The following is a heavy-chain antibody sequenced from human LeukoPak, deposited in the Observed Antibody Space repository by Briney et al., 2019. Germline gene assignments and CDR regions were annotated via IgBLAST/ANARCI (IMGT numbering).Heavy chain of an antibody. CDR2: ISGSSSDI. CDR1: EFTFRSYS. D-gene: IGHD6-6*01. Sequence: GGSLRLSCAGSEFTFRSYSMHWVRQAPGKGLEWVSSISGSSSDIYYADSVKGRFTISRDNAKNSLYLQMNSLRVEDTAVYYCSRSSEYSTSSGQNLWGQGTLVTVSS. V-gene: IGHV3-21*01. J-gene: IGHJ4*02. CDR3: SRSSEYSTSSGQNL.